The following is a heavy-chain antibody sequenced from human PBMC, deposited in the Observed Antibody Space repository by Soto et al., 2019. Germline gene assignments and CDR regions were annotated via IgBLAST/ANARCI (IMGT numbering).Heavy chain of an antibody. J-gene: IGHJ3*02. V-gene: IGHV1-18*01. D-gene: IGHD5-18*01. Sequence: ASVKVSCKASGYTFTSYGISWVRQAPGQGLEWMGWISAYNGNTNYAQKLQGRVTMTTDTSTSTAYMELRSLRSDDTAVYYCARDATRDTAMVIDAFDIWGQGTMVTVS. CDR2: ISAYNGNT. CDR3: ARDATRDTAMVIDAFDI. CDR1: GYTFTSYG.